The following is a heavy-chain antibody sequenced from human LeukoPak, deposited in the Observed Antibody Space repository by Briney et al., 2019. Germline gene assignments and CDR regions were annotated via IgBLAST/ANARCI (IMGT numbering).Heavy chain of an antibody. J-gene: IGHJ3*02. Sequence: SETPSLTCTVSGGPISSYYWIWIRQPPGKGLEWIGYIYYSGSTNYNSSLKSRVTISIDRSENQVSLKLNSVTAADTAVYYCASPMTFMVRGLHGIDGFNIWGQGTMVTVSS. CDR3: ASPMTFMVRGLHGIDGFNI. CDR1: GGPISSYY. V-gene: IGHV4-59*12. CDR2: IYYSGST. D-gene: IGHD3-10*01.